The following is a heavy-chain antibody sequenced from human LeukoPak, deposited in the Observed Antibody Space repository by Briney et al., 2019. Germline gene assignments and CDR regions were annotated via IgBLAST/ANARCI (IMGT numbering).Heavy chain of an antibody. D-gene: IGHD6-19*01. J-gene: IGHJ4*02. CDR2: IYTSGST. CDR1: GDSISSYY. Sequence: PSETLSVTCTVSGDSISSYYWSWIRQPAGKGLEWMGRIYTSGSTNYNPSLKSRFTMSVDTSKNQFSLKLSSVTAADTAVYYCARDPSNPYSSGWYYFDYWGQGTLVTVSS. CDR3: ARDPSNPYSSGWYYFDY. V-gene: IGHV4-4*07.